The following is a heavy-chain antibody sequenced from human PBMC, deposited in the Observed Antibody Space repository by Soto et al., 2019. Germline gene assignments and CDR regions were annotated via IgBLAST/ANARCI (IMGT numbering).Heavy chain of an antibody. V-gene: IGHV4-31*01. CDR3: ARIKPAYYKIISYSFED. Sequence: QVQLQESGPGLVKPSQTLSLTCTVSGDCISGGAYWSWIRQHPGKGLEWIGYIYYSGSTYDNPSLQRPLTISLDTSNNQFSLRLNSVTAADTGIYYCARIKPAYYKIISYSFEDWGRGTLVTVSS. CDR2: IYYSGST. CDR1: GDCISGGAY. D-gene: IGHD3-9*01. J-gene: IGHJ4*02.